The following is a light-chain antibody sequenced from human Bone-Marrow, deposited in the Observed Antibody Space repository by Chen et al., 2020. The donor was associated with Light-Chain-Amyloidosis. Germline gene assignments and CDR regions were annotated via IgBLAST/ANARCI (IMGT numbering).Light chain of an antibody. V-gene: IGKV1-5*03. CDR3: QQYNGT. J-gene: IGKJ1*01. CDR1: QSISNW. Sequence: DIQMTQSPSPLSASVGDRVTITCRASQSISNWLAWYQQKPGKAPNLLIYKASNLESGVPSRFSGSGSGTEFTLTISSLQPDDFATYYCQQYNGTFGQGTKVEIK. CDR2: KAS.